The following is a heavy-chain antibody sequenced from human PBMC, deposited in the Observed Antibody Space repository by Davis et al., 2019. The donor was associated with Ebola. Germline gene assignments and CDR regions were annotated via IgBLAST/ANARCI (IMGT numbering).Heavy chain of an antibody. V-gene: IGHV3-23*01. CDR3: ASGQCGGSCYSPYYYYGMDV. D-gene: IGHD2-15*01. Sequence: GESLKISCAVSGFTFINYPMGWVRQAPGKGLEWVSAISGSGGTTHYADSVKGRLTISRDNSKNTLYLQMNSLRAEDTAVYYCASGQCGGSCYSPYYYYGMDVWGKGTTVTVSS. CDR2: ISGSGGTT. J-gene: IGHJ6*04. CDR1: GFTFINYP.